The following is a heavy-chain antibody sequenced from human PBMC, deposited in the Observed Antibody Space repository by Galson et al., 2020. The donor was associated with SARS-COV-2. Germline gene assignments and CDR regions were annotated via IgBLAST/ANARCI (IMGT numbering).Heavy chain of an antibody. CDR2: MYYSGVT. J-gene: IGHJ5*02. CDR1: GGSISGDGYY. Sequence: ETSETRSLTCSVSGGSISGDGYYWSWIRQYPGKNLEWIGHMYYSGVTYYNPSLKSRALLSVDTSRNQFSLRLNSVTAADTAVYHCARSGAGAGKNWFDHWGPGTLGTVSS. V-gene: IGHV4-31*03. CDR3: ARSGAGAGKNWFDH. D-gene: IGHD6-19*01.